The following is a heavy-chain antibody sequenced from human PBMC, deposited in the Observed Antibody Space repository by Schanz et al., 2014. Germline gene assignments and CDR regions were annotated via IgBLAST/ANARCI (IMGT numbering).Heavy chain of an antibody. V-gene: IGHV3-23*04. CDR2: ISGSGGST. J-gene: IGHJ4*02. CDR1: GFTFSSYA. CDR3: AKSLESCPGGRCSRGYFDY. Sequence: VQLVESGGGVVQPGRSLRLSCVASGFTFSSYAMSWVRQAPGKGLEWVSAISGSGGSTYYADSVKGRFTISRDNFKGALYLQMSSLRAEDTAVYYCAKSLESCPGGRCSRGYFDYWGQGTLVTVSS. D-gene: IGHD2-8*02.